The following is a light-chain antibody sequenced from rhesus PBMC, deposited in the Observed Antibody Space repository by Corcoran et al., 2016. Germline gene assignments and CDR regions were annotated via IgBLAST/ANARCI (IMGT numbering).Light chain of an antibody. CDR2: DAS. V-gene: IGKV1-38*01. J-gene: IGKJ2*01. Sequence: DIQLTQSPSSLSASVGDRVTITCRASQGISSYLAWYQQKSGKAPKLLIYDASNLQIGVPSRFSGSGSGTQCTLTISSLQPEDFATYYCQQRNSYPYSFGQGTKVEIK. CDR1: QGISSY. CDR3: QQRNSYPYS.